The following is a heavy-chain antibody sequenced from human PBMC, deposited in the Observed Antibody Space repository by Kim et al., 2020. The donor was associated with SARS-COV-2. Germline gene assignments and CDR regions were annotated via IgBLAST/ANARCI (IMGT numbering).Heavy chain of an antibody. CDR1: GGSFSGYY. J-gene: IGHJ6*02. V-gene: IGHV4-34*01. CDR3: ARGNVVGAPWYYYYYGMDV. CDR2: INHSGST. Sequence: SETLSLTCAVYGGSFSGYYWSWIRQPPGKGLEWIGEINHSGSTNYNPSLKSRVTISVDTSKNQFSLKLSSVTAADTAVYYCARGNVVGAPWYYYYYGMDVWGQGTTVTVSS. D-gene: IGHD1-26*01.